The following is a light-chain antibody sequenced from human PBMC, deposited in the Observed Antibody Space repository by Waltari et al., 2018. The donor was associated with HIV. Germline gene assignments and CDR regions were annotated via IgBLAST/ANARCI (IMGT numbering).Light chain of an antibody. J-gene: IGLJ2*01. CDR2: EVS. Sequence: QSALTQPASVSGSPGQSIPIPCTGTSSVSGTYNLFSWYQQHPGKAPTLMILEVSKRPSGVSNRFSGSKSGNTASLTISGLQAEDEADYYCCSYAGSSTPVVFGGGTKLTVL. V-gene: IGLV2-23*02. CDR3: CSYAGSSTPVV. CDR1: SSVSGTYNL.